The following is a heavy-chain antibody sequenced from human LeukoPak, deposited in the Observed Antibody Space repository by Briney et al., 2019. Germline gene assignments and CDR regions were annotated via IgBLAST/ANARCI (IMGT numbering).Heavy chain of an antibody. CDR2: IWYDGNNK. J-gene: IGHJ4*02. V-gene: IGHV3-33*06. CDR3: AKELDVDTPVVDY. Sequence: GGSLRLSCAASGFTFNSYGIHWVRQAPGKGLEWVAVIWYDGNNKYYADSVKGRFTISRDSSKNTMYLQMNSLRAEDTAVYYCAKELDVDTPVVDYWGQGTLVTVSS. D-gene: IGHD5-18*01. CDR1: GFTFNSYG.